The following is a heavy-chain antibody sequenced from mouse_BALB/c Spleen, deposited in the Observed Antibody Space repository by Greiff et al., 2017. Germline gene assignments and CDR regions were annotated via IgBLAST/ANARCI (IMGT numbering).Heavy chain of an antibody. CDR2: ISSGGSYT. V-gene: IGHV5-9-3*01. CDR3: ARDYYGSSNNAMDY. Sequence: EVQLVESGGGLVKPGGSLKLSCAASGFTFSSYAMSWVRQTPEKRLEWVATISSGGSYTYYPDSVKGRFTISRDNAKNTLYLQMSSLRSEDTAMYYSARDYYGSSNNAMDYWGQGTSVTVAS. CDR1: GFTFSSYA. J-gene: IGHJ4*01. D-gene: IGHD1-1*01.